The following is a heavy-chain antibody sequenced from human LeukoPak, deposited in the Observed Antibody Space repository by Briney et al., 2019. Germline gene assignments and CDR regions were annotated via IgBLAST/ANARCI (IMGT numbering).Heavy chain of an antibody. J-gene: IGHJ4*02. CDR3: ARDAGYSDYDQAGGFDY. V-gene: IGHV4-31*03. CDR2: IYYSGST. CDR1: GGSISSGGYY. Sequence: NPSETLSLTCTVSGGSISSGGYYWSWIRQHPGKGLEWIGYIYYSGSTYYNPSLKSRVTISVDTSKNQFSLKLSSVTAADTAVYYCARDAGYSDYDQAGGFDYWGQGTLVTVSS. D-gene: IGHD5-12*01.